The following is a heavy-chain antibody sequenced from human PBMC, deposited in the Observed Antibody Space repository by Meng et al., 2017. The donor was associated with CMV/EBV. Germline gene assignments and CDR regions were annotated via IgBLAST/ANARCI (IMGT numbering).Heavy chain of an antibody. D-gene: IGHD1-26*01. Sequence: GGSLRLSCAASGFTFSSYGMHWVRQAPGKGLEWVAVIWYDGSNKYYADSVKGRFTISRDNSKNTLYLQMNSLRAEDTAVYYCARYAGATFAYYYYGMDVWGQGTTVTVSS. CDR2: IWYDGSNK. V-gene: IGHV3-33*01. J-gene: IGHJ6*02. CDR3: ARYAGATFAYYYYGMDV. CDR1: GFTFSSYG.